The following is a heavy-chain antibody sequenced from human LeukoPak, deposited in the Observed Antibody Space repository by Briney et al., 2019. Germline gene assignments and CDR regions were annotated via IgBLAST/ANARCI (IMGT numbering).Heavy chain of an antibody. CDR2: ISSSGSTI. Sequence: PGGSLRLSCAASGFTFSDYYMSWIRQAPGKGLEWVSYISSSGSTIYYADSVQGRFTISRDNAEDSVYLQMNSLRVEDTAVYYCARTYDFGIGPPGDAFDNWGQGTLVTVFS. CDR3: ARTYDFGIGPPGDAFDN. V-gene: IGHV3-11*04. CDR1: GFTFSDYY. D-gene: IGHD3-3*01. J-gene: IGHJ3*02.